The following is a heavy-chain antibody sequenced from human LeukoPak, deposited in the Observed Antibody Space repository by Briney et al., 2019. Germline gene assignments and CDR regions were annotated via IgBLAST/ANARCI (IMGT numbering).Heavy chain of an antibody. CDR2: IYTSGST. D-gene: IGHD3-3*01. CDR1: GGSISSGSYY. CDR3: ARGEVDDFWSGYFGGMDV. Sequence: SETLSLTCTVSGGSISSGSYYWSWIRQPAGKGLEWIGRIYTSGSTNYNPFLKSRVTISVDTSKNQFSLKLSSVTAADTAVYYCARGEVDDFWSGYFGGMDVWGQGTTVTVSS. V-gene: IGHV4-61*02. J-gene: IGHJ6*02.